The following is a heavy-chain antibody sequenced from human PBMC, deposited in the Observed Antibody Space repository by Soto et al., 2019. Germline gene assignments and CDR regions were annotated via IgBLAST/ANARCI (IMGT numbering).Heavy chain of an antibody. CDR3: AKEIPPDYDFWSGSDYYYGMDV. D-gene: IGHD3-3*01. Sequence: GGSLRLSCAASGFTFSSYGMHWVRQAPGKGLEWVAVISYDGSNKYYADSVKGRFTISRDNSKNTLYLQMNSLRAEDTAVYYCAKEIPPDYDFWSGSDYYYGMDVWGQGTTVTVSS. CDR2: ISYDGSNK. J-gene: IGHJ6*02. V-gene: IGHV3-30*18. CDR1: GFTFSSYG.